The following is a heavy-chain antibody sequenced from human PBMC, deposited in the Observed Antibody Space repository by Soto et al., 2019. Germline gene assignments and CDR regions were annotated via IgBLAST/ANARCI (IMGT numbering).Heavy chain of an antibody. CDR3: AALGSIAVAGTQLYFDY. CDR2: IYPGDSDT. V-gene: IGHV5-51*01. CDR1: GYSFTSYW. J-gene: IGHJ4*02. Sequence: PGESLKISCKGSGYSFTSYWIGWVRQMPGKGLEWMGIIYPGDSDTRYSPSFQGQVTISADKSISTAYLQWSSLKASDTAMYYCAALGSIAVAGTQLYFDYWGQGTLVTVSS. D-gene: IGHD6-19*01.